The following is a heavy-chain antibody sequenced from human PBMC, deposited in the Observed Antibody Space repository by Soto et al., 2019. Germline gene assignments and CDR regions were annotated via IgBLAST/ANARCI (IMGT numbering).Heavy chain of an antibody. CDR3: AKDSVSYNRIYDAFDI. V-gene: IGHV3-23*01. Sequence: VHLLESGGGLVQPGGSLRLSCEASGFTFSNYARTWVRQAPGEGPEWVSTIGGGDNIFYADSVKGRFTISRDDSRSTMYLQMDNLRVEDTAIYFCAKDSVSYNRIYDAFDIWGQGTVVTVSS. D-gene: IGHD1-26*01. CDR2: IGGGDNI. CDR1: GFTFSNYA. J-gene: IGHJ3*02.